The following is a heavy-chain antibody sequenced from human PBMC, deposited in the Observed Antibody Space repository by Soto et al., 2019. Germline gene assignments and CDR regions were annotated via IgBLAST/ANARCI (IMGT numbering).Heavy chain of an antibody. V-gene: IGHV1-18*04. J-gene: IGHJ4*02. CDR2: ISAYNGNS. D-gene: IGHD3-22*01. CDR3: ARGDYYDTTGGFSDY. CDR1: GYTFSSYG. Sequence: QVQLVQSGPEVKKSGASVKVSCKASGYTFSSYGFNWVRQAPGQGLEWMGWISAYNGNSNSAQSLQGRITMTTDTSTSTAYMELRSLRPDDTAVYYCARGDYYDTTGGFSDYWGQGTLVTVSS.